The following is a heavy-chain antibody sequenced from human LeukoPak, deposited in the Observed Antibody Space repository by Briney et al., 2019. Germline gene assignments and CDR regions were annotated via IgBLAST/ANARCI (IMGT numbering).Heavy chain of an antibody. D-gene: IGHD1-26*01. V-gene: IGHV4-38-2*01. CDR3: ARQVGATIGDAFDI. CDR1: GYSISSGYY. CDR2: IYHSGST. Sequence: SETLSLTCAVSGYSISSGYYWGWIRQPPGKGLEGIGSIYHSGSTYYNPSLKSRVTISVDTSKNQFSLKLSSVTAADTAVYYCARQVGATIGDAFDIWGQGTMVTVSS. J-gene: IGHJ3*02.